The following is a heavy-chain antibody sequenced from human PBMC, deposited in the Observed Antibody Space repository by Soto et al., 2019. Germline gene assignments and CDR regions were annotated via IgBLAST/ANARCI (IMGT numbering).Heavy chain of an antibody. D-gene: IGHD2-21*01. CDR3: ARDGAGAYGLGWFDP. J-gene: IGHJ5*02. V-gene: IGHV4-31*03. CDR1: GDSISRGGYY. CDR2: IYHSGST. Sequence: QVQLQESGPRLVKPSQTLSLTCTVSGDSISRGGYYWNWLRQHPRKGLEWIGYIYHSGSTIYNPSLKSRVTISVDTSMNRLSLEFSNVTAVDTAIHYCARDGAGAYGLGWFDPWGQGILVTVSS.